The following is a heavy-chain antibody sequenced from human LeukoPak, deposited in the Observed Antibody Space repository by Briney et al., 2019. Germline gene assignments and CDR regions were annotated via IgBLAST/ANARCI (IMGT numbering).Heavy chain of an antibody. Sequence: GGSLRLSCAASGFTFSSYAMHWVRQAPGKGLEWVAVISYDGSNKYYADSVKGRFAISRDNSKNTLYLQMNSLRAEDTAVYYCAREWPGVPRAQYYYYYYGMDVWGQGTTVTVSS. J-gene: IGHJ6*02. D-gene: IGHD2-8*01. V-gene: IGHV3-30*09. CDR1: GFTFSSYA. CDR2: ISYDGSNK. CDR3: AREWPGVPRAQYYYYYYGMDV.